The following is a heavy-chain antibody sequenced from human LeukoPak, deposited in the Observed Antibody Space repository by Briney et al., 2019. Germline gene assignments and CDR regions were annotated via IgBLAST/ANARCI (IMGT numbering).Heavy chain of an antibody. J-gene: IGHJ4*02. Sequence: SQTLSLTCTVSGGSISSGSYYRSWIRQPAGKGLEWIGRIYTSGSTNYNPSLKSRVTISVDTSKNQFSLKLSSVTAADTAVYYCARDRCSGGSCYYDYWGQGTLVTVSS. CDR2: IYTSGST. CDR1: GGSISSGSYY. CDR3: ARDRCSGGSCYYDY. V-gene: IGHV4-61*02. D-gene: IGHD2-15*01.